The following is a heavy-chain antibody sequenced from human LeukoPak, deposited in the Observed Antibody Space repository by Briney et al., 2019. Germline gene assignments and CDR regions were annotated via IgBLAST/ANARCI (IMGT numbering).Heavy chain of an antibody. J-gene: IGHJ6*03. V-gene: IGHV3-21*06. D-gene: IGHD6-13*01. CDR3: ARDPAAGYSYYYMDV. CDR1: GFTFSSYS. CDR2: ISSSSSYI. Sequence: PGGSLRLSCAASGFTFSSYSMNWVRQAPGKGLEWVSSISSSSSYIYYADSVKGRFTVSRDNAKNSLYLQMNSLRAEDTAVYYCARDPAAGYSYYYMDVWGKGTTVTISS.